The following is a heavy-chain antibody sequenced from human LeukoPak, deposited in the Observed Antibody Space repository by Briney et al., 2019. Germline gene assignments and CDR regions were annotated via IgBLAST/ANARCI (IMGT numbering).Heavy chain of an antibody. V-gene: IGHV4-4*02. Sequence: SEALSLTCDVSGGSVTSTNWWTWVRQPPGKGLEWIGEVHLDGRTNYNPSLKSRLIMPVDLPENHISLKLTSVTAADTAVYYCAREGGFYRPLDYSGQGTLVTVSS. CDR3: AREGGFYRPLDY. CDR1: GGSVTSTNW. CDR2: VHLDGRT. D-gene: IGHD3-3*01. J-gene: IGHJ4*02.